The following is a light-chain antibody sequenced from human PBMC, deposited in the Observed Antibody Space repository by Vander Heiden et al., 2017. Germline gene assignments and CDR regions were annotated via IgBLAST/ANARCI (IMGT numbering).Light chain of an antibody. CDR1: QNVSSSY. CDR3: QQYGSSPET. V-gene: IGKV3-20*01. Sequence: EPVLTQPTRNLSVSPGQRATLSCRASQNVSSSYLAWYQQKFGQAPRLLIYGASSRATGIPDRFSGSGSGTDFTLTISRLEPEDFAVYYCQQYGSSPETFGQGTKVEIK. J-gene: IGKJ1*01. CDR2: GAS.